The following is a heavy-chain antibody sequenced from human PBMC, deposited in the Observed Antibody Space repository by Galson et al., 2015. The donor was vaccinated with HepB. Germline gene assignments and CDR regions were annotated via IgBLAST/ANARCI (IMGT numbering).Heavy chain of an antibody. V-gene: IGHV2-70*11. CDR1: GFSLSTSGMC. D-gene: IGHD1-26*01. Sequence: PALVKPTQTLTLTCTFSGFSLSTSGMCVSWIRQPPGKALEWLARIGWDEGKYYRPPLKTRVPISTETSKKQEVLTMTNMDPVDTATYYCARTTIVGASIVDYWGQGTLVTVSS. J-gene: IGHJ4*02. CDR3: ARTTIVGASIVDY. CDR2: IGWDEGK.